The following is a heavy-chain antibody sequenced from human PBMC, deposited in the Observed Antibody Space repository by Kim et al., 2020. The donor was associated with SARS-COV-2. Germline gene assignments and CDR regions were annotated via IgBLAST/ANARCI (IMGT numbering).Heavy chain of an antibody. CDR1: GFTVSSNY. D-gene: IGHD5-18*01. J-gene: IGHJ2*01. CDR3: ARRIQLWSYWYFDL. CDR2: IYSGGST. Sequence: GGSLRLSCAASGFTVSSNYMSWVRQAPGKGLERVSVIYSGGSTYYADSVKGRFTISRDNSKNTLYLQMNSLRAEDTAVYYCARRIQLWSYWYFDLWGRGTLVTVSS. V-gene: IGHV3-66*01.